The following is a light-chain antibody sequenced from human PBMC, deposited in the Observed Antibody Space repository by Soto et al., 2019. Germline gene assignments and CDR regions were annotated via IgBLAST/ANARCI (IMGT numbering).Light chain of an antibody. V-gene: IGLV2-8*01. Sequence: QSALTQPPSASGSPGQSVTISCTGNSNDVGHSSFISWYQQHPGKGPKLIIYEVSKRPSGVPDRFSGSKSGNTASLSVSGLQDEDESDYFRKAQADKGKNVLGTGTKVTVL. CDR1: SNDVGHSSF. CDR2: EVS. J-gene: IGLJ1*01. CDR3: KAQADKGKNV.